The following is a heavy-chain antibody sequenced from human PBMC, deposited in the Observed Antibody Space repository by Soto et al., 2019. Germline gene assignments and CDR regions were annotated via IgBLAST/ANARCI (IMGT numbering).Heavy chain of an antibody. V-gene: IGHV4-61*08. CDR2: IYYSGST. CDR1: GGSISSGGYY. CDR3: ARGRGGVTMVRGVIGRLYYYGMDV. J-gene: IGHJ6*02. D-gene: IGHD3-10*01. Sequence: SETLSLTCTVSGGSISSGGYYWSWIRQHPGKGLEWIGYIYYSGSTNYNPSLKSRVTISVDTSKNQFSLKLGSVTAAGTAVYYCARGRGGVTMVRGVIGRLYYYGMDVWGQGTTVTVSS.